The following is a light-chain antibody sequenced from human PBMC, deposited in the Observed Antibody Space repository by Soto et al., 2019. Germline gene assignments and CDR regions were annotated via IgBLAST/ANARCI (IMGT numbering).Light chain of an antibody. CDR2: EVS. Sequence: QSALAQPASLSGSPGQSITISCTGTSSDVGGYSCVSWFQQHPGKAPKLVIYEVSNRPSGASNRFSGSKYGNTASLFISGLQAEDEADYYCSSYTSSSTLVFGTGTKVTVL. V-gene: IGLV2-14*01. CDR1: SSDVGGYSC. J-gene: IGLJ1*01. CDR3: SSYTSSSTLV.